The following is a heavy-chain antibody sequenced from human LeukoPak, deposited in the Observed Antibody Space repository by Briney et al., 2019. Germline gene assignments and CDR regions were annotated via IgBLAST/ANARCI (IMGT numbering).Heavy chain of an antibody. J-gene: IGHJ4*02. Sequence: SETLSLTCTVSGGSISSYYWSWIRQPPGKGLEWIGYIYYSGSTNYNPSLKSRVTISVDTSKNQCSLKLSSVTAADTAVYYCARDLCSGGSCFDYWGQGTLVTVPS. CDR3: ARDLCSGGSCFDY. CDR1: GGSISSYY. D-gene: IGHD2-15*01. CDR2: IYYSGST. V-gene: IGHV4-59*01.